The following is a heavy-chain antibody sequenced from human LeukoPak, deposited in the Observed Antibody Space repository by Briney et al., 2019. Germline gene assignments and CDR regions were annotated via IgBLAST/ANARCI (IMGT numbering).Heavy chain of an antibody. D-gene: IGHD2-15*01. V-gene: IGHV4-59*08. CDR2: IYYSGST. Sequence: SETLSPTCTVSGGSISSYYWSWIRQPPGKGLEWIGYIYYSGSTNYNPSLKSRVTISVDTSKNQFSLKLSSVTAADTAVYYCARLPYCSGGSCRDYWGQGTLVTVSS. CDR3: ARLPYCSGGSCRDY. J-gene: IGHJ4*02. CDR1: GGSISSYY.